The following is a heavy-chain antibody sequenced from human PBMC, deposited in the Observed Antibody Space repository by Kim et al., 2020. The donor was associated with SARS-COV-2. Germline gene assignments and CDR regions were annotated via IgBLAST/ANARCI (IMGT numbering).Heavy chain of an antibody. V-gene: IGHV4-39*07. J-gene: IGHJ4*02. CDR1: GGSTSSSSYY. CDR2: IYYSGST. D-gene: IGHD3-22*01. Sequence: SETLSLTCNVSGGSTSSSSYYWGWIRQTPEKGLEWIGSIYYSGSTYYNPSLKSRVTIAVDTSKNQFSLKLTSVTAADTAAYYCVGDSSGYYAFDYWGQGTLITVS. CDR3: VGDSSGYYAFDY.